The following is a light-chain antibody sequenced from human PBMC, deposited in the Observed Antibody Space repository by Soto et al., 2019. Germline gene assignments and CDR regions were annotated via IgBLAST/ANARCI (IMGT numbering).Light chain of an antibody. Sequence: DIQMTQSPSSLSASVGDRVTITCRASQSIRSSLNWYQHKPGIAPQLLIYAASTLQSGVPSRFSGSGSGTDFTLTITILQPEDFATYFCQQSYTTPYTFGQGTKVEI. CDR1: QSIRSS. CDR2: AAS. V-gene: IGKV1-39*01. J-gene: IGKJ2*01. CDR3: QQSYTTPYT.